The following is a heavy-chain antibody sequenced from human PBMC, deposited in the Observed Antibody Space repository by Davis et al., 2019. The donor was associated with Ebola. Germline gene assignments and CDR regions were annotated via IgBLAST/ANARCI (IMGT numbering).Heavy chain of an antibody. V-gene: IGHV3-21*01. CDR3: ARRGARGENWFDP. J-gene: IGHJ5*02. CDR1: GFTFSSYS. D-gene: IGHD3-10*01. Sequence: GGSLKISCAASGFTFSSYSMNWVRQAPGKGLEWVSSISSSSSYIYYADSVKGRFTISRDNAKNSLYLQMNSLRAEDTAVYYCARRGARGENWFDPWGQGTLVTVSS. CDR2: ISSSSSYI.